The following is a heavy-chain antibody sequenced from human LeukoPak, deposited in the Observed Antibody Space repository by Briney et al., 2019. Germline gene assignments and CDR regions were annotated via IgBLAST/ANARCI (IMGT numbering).Heavy chain of an antibody. CDR3: ARGPGRFWSGYYNRGGFDY. CDR2: INRSGST. D-gene: IGHD3-3*01. CDR1: GGSFSGYY. J-gene: IGHJ4*02. Sequence: NSSETLSLTCAVYGGSFSGYYWSWIRQPPGKGLEWIGEINRSGSTNYNPSLKSRVTISVDTSKNQFSLKLSSVTAADTAVYYCARGPGRFWSGYYNRGGFDYWGQGTLVTVSS. V-gene: IGHV4-34*01.